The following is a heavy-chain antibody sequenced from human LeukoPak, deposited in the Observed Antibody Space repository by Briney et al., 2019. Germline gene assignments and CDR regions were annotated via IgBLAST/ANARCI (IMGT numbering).Heavy chain of an antibody. J-gene: IGHJ5*02. CDR1: GFTFDDYA. CDR3: AKDTHVIRRGKFDP. V-gene: IGHV3-9*01. CDR2: ISWNSGSI. Sequence: PGRSLRLSCAASGFTFDDYAMHWARQAPGKGLEWVSGISWNSGSIGYADSVKGRFTISRDNAKNSLYLQMNSLRAEDTAVYYCAKDTHVIRRGKFDPWGQGTLVTVSS. D-gene: IGHD1-14*01.